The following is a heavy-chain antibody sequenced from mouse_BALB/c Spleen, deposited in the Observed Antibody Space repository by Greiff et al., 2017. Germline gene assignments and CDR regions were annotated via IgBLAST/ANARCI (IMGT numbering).Heavy chain of an antibody. V-gene: IGHV5-6-5*01. CDR3: ARNYGWYFDV. D-gene: IGHD1-1*01. Sequence: EVKVEESGGGLVKPGGSLKLSCAASGFTFSSYAMSWVRQTPEKRLEWVASISSGGSTYYPDSVKGRFTISRDNARNILYLQMSSLRSEDTAMYYCARNYGWYFDVWGAGTTVTVSA. J-gene: IGHJ1*01. CDR1: GFTFSSYA. CDR2: ISSGGST.